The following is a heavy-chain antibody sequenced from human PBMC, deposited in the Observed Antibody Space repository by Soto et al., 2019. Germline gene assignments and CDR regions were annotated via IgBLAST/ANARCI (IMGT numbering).Heavy chain of an antibody. CDR1: GFTFSSYW. J-gene: IGHJ4*02. V-gene: IGHV3-7*01. Sequence: GSLRLSCAASGFTFSSYWMSWVRQAPGKGLEWVANIKQDGSEKYYVDSVKGRFTISRDNAKNSLYLQMNSLRAEDTAVYYCARARFNSGSYFDYWGQGTLVTVSS. D-gene: IGHD1-26*01. CDR2: IKQDGSEK. CDR3: ARARFNSGSYFDY.